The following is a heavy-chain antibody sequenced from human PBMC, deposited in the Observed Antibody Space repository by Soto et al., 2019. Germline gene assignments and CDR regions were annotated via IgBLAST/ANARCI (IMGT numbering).Heavy chain of an antibody. CDR1: GFSLSTDRVG. Sequence: QITLKESGPTLVKPTQTLTLTCTFSGFSLSTDRVGVGWIRQPPGKALDWLAVIHWDDSKTYSPSLKSRLTITKDTSKNQVVLTMTNMDPVDTATYYCAHAYGGRSLYWGQGTLVTVSS. V-gene: IGHV2-5*02. CDR3: AHAYGGRSLY. D-gene: IGHD1-26*01. CDR2: IHWDDSK. J-gene: IGHJ4*02.